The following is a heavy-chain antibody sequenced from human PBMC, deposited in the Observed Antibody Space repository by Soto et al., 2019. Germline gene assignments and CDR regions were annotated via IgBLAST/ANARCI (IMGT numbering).Heavy chain of an antibody. V-gene: IGHV1-2*04. D-gene: IGHD5-12*01. CDR3: ARGGSSGYDYYFDY. CDR2: INPNSGGT. CDR1: GYTFTGYY. Sequence: ASVKVSCKASGYTFTGYYMHWVRQAPGQGLEWMGWINPNSGGTNYAQKFQGWVTMTRDTSIRTAYMELSRLRSDDTAVYYCARGGSSGYDYYFDYWGQGTLVTVSS. J-gene: IGHJ4*02.